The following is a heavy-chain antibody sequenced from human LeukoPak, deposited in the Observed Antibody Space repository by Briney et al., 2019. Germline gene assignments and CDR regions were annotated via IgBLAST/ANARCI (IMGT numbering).Heavy chain of an antibody. Sequence: SETLSLTCAVYGGSFSGYYWSWIRQPPGKGLEWIGNIYYSGSTNYSPSLKSRVTISVDTSKNQFSLKLSSVTAADTAVYYCAREAGDYVGGFDYWGQGTLVSVSS. CDR3: AREAGDYVGGFDY. D-gene: IGHD4-17*01. CDR1: GGSFSGYY. V-gene: IGHV4-59*01. J-gene: IGHJ4*02. CDR2: IYYSGST.